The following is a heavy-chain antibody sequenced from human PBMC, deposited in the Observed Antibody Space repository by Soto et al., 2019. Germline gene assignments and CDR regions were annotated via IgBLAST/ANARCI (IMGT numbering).Heavy chain of an antibody. CDR1: GFTFKSYW. J-gene: IGHJ5*02. D-gene: IGHD3-3*02. V-gene: IGHV3-7*03. CDR2: INQDVSET. Sequence: PRGSVRLSCAASGFTFKSYWMSWLRQVPGKGLEWVANINQDVSETHYEDSVKGRFSISRDNAKNSVYLQMNSPRADDAAVYYCAREYTIEFFGKSQRANNCFVPSGQGTFVSVSS. CDR3: AREYTIEFFGKSQRANNCFVP.